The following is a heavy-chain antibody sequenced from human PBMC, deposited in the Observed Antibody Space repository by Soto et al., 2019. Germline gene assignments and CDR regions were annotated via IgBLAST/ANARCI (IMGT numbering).Heavy chain of an antibody. D-gene: IGHD3-10*01. CDR2: IYYSGST. CDR1: GGSISSYY. CDR3: ARDVPGTAVYH. J-gene: IGHJ5*02. V-gene: IGHV4-59*01. Sequence: PSETLSLTCTVSGGSISSYYWSWIRQPPGKGLEWIGYIYYSGSTNYNPSLKSRVTISVDTSKNQFSLKLSSVTAADTAVYYCARDVPGTAVYHWGQGTLVTGSS.